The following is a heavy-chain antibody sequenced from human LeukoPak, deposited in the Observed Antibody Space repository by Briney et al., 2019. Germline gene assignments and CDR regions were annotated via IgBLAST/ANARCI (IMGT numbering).Heavy chain of an antibody. Sequence: PGGSLRLSCAAAGFTFNHYGMHWVRQAPGKGLEWVAVIWSDATNKYYADSVKGRFTISRDDSQKTVYLQMNSLRPEDTGVYYCAKDAQRGFDYSNSLQYWGQGAPVTVST. CDR1: GFTFNHYG. CDR2: IWSDATNK. CDR3: AKDAQRGFDYSNSLQY. D-gene: IGHD4-11*01. J-gene: IGHJ4*02. V-gene: IGHV3-33*06.